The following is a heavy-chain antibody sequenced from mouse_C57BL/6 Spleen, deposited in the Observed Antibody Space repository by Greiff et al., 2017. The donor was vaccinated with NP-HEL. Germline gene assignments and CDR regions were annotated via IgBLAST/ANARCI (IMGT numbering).Heavy chain of an antibody. Sequence: QVQLQQPGAELVRPGSSVKLSCKASGYTFTSYWMHWVKQRPIQGLEWIGNIDPSDSETHYNQKFKDKATLTVDKSSSTAYMQLSSLTSEDSAVYDCAREGTVAWFAYWGQGTLVTVSA. CDR3: AREGTVAWFAY. J-gene: IGHJ3*01. CDR2: IDPSDSET. D-gene: IGHD4-1*01. V-gene: IGHV1-52*01. CDR1: GYTFTSYW.